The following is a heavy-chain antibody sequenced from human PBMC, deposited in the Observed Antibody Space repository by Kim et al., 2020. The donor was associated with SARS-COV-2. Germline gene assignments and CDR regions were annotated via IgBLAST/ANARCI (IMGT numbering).Heavy chain of an antibody. CDR3: TRDKRYGWFDP. J-gene: IGHJ5*02. Sequence: TEYAASVKGRFTISRDDSKSIAYLQMNSLKTEDTAVYYCTRDKRYGWFDPWGQGTQVTVSS. D-gene: IGHD4-17*01. V-gene: IGHV3-49*02. CDR2: T.